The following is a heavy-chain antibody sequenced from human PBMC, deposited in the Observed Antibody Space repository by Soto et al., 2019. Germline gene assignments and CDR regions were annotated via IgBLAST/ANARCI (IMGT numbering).Heavy chain of an antibody. V-gene: IGHV4-34*01. CDR2: INDNGST. CDR1: GGSISSYY. CDR3: ARRYCSGGSCQTIDY. D-gene: IGHD2-15*01. J-gene: IGHJ4*02. Sequence: ASATLSLTCTVSGGSISSYYWSWIRQPPGKGLEWIGEINDNGSTNDNPSLKSRVTISVDTSKNQFSLRLRSVTAADTAVYFCARRYCSGGSCQTIDYWGQGTPVTVSS.